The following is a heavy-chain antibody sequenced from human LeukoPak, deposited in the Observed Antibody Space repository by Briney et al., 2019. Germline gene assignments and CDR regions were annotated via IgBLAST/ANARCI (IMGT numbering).Heavy chain of an antibody. CDR1: GFTFDDYA. CDR3: AKVSSMGSGWYSDAFDI. Sequence: PGGSLRLSCAASGFTFDDYAMHWVRQAPGKGLEWVSGISWNSGSIGYADSVKGRFTISRDNAKNSLYLQMNSLRAEDTALYYCAKVSSMGSGWYSDAFDIWGQGTMVTVSS. J-gene: IGHJ3*02. CDR2: ISWNSGSI. D-gene: IGHD6-19*01. V-gene: IGHV3-9*01.